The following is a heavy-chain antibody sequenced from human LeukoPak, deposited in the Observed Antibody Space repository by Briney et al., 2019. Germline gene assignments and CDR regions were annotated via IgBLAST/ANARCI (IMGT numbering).Heavy chain of an antibody. Sequence: PGRSLRLSCAASGFTFSSYVMHWVRQAPGKGLEWVAVIWYDGSNKYYADSVKGRFTISRDNSKNTLYLQMNSLRAEDTAVYYCARPYDSSGYNNYYFDYWGQGTLVTVSS. V-gene: IGHV3-33*01. J-gene: IGHJ4*02. CDR3: ARPYDSSGYNNYYFDY. CDR2: IWYDGSNK. CDR1: GFTFSSYV. D-gene: IGHD3-22*01.